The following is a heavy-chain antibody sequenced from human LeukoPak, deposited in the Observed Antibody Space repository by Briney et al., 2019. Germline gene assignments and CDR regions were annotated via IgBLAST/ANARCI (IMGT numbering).Heavy chain of an antibody. Sequence: SETLSLACTVSGGSISSSYWSWIRQPPGKGLEWIGYIYYSGSTNYNPSLKSRVTISVDTSKNQFSLKLNSVTAADTAVYYCARQGPLTTAVTTRTNPFDYWGQGTLVTVSS. V-gene: IGHV4-59*08. J-gene: IGHJ4*02. CDR1: GGSISSSY. D-gene: IGHD4-11*01. CDR3: ARQGPLTTAVTTRTNPFDY. CDR2: IYYSGST.